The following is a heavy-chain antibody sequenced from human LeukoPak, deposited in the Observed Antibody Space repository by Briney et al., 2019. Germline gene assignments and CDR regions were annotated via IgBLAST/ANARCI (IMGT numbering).Heavy chain of an antibody. CDR1: GGTFSTNT. Sequence: GASVKVSCKASGGTFSTNTINWVRQAPGQGLEWMGGIIPMVGTANYAQKFQGRVTITADESTSTAYMELNSLRFKDTAVYYCASYGDYEKSPYYYYYYMDVWGKGTTVTISS. V-gene: IGHV1-69*13. CDR3: ASYGDYEKSPYYYYYYMDV. D-gene: IGHD4-17*01. CDR2: IIPMVGTA. J-gene: IGHJ6*03.